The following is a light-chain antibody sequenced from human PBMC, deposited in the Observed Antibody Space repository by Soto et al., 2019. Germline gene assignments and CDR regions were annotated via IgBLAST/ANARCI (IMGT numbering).Light chain of an antibody. J-gene: IGLJ1*01. V-gene: IGLV1-40*01. Sequence: QSVLTQPPSVSGAPGQRVTISCTGSSSNIGAGYDVHWYQQRPGTGPKLVIFGNINRPSGVPDRFSGSKSGTSASLAITGLQAEGEGDYYCQSYDSTLSDRYVFGTGTKVTVL. CDR1: SSNIGAGYD. CDR3: QSYDSTLSDRYV. CDR2: GNI.